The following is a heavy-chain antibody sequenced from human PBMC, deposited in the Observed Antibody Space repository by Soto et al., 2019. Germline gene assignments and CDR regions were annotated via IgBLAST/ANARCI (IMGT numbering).Heavy chain of an antibody. CDR2: ISYDGSNK. D-gene: IGHD2-21*02. CDR1: GFTFSSYA. Sequence: QVQLVESGGGVVQPGRSLRLSCAASGFTFSSYAMHWVRQAPGKGLEWVAVISYDGSNKYYADSVKGRFTISRDNSKNTLYLQMNSLRAEDTAVYYCARARRHIVVVTGQFDYWGQGTLVTVSS. V-gene: IGHV3-30-3*01. J-gene: IGHJ4*02. CDR3: ARARRHIVVVTGQFDY.